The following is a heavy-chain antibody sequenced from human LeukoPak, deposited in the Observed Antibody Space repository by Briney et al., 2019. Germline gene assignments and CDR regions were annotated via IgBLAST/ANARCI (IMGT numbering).Heavy chain of an antibody. J-gene: IGHJ4*02. V-gene: IGHV3-20*04. CDR1: GFTFDDYG. D-gene: IGHD2-2*01. CDR2: INWNGGSI. CDR3: ARGRSTFDY. Sequence: PGGSLRLSCAVSGFTFDDYGMSWVRQAPGKGLEWVSGINWNGGSIGYADSVKGRFTISRDNVKNSLYLQMNSLRAGDTALYYCARGRSTFDYWGQGTLVTVSS.